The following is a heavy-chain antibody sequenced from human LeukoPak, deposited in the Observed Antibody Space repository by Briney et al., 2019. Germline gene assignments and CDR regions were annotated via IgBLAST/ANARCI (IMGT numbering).Heavy chain of an antibody. CDR3: AGRGDGNLYYFDH. J-gene: IGHJ4*02. D-gene: IGHD5-24*01. CDR2: ISSSSNYI. CDR1: GFTFSNYN. V-gene: IGHV3-21*01. Sequence: GGSLRLSCAASGFTFSNYNMNWVRQAPGKGPEWVSSISSSSNYIYYTDSVKGRFTVSRDNAKNSLYLQMNSLRPEDTAVYYCAGRGDGNLYYFDHWGQGTLVTASS.